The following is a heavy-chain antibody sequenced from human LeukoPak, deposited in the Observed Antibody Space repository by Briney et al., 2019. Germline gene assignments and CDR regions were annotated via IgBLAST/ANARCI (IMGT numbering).Heavy chain of an antibody. Sequence: GGSLRLSCAASGFTFSSYAMHRVRQAPGKRQEWVGVIYYDGSKKYYADSVKGRFTISRDNTKNTLYLQMNSLRAEDTAVYYCARDDWYCSGGSCYYYYGMDVWGQGTTVTVSS. J-gene: IGHJ6*02. CDR3: ARDDWYCSGGSCYYYYGMDV. CDR1: GFTFSSYA. CDR2: IYYDGSKK. V-gene: IGHV3-30-3*01. D-gene: IGHD2-15*01.